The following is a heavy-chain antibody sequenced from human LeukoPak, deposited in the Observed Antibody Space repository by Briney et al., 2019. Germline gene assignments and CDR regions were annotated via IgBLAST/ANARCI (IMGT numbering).Heavy chain of an antibody. CDR2: ISGSGDST. D-gene: IGHD6-13*01. J-gene: IGHJ4*02. V-gene: IGHV3-23*01. Sequence: PGGSLRLSCAASGFTFSNYAMSWVRQAPGKGLEWVSSISGSGDSTYYSDSVKGRFSISRDNSKSTLYVLMHSLTAEDTAIYYCAKDFRGAAATPLIDYWGQGTLVTVSS. CDR3: AKDFRGAAATPLIDY. CDR1: GFTFSNYA.